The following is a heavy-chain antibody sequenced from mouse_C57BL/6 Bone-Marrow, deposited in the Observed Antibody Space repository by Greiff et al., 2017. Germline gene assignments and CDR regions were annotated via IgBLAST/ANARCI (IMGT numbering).Heavy chain of an antibody. CDR1: GYSFTDYN. CDR3: ARSYYDLGYFDV. CDR2: INPNYGTT. Sequence: EVKLMESGPELVKPGASVKISCKASGYSFTDYNMNWVKQSNGKSLEWIGVINPNYGTTSYKQKFKGKATLTVDQSSSTAYMQLNSLTSEDSAVYYCARSYYDLGYFDVWGTGTTVTVSS. D-gene: IGHD2-4*01. V-gene: IGHV1-39*01. J-gene: IGHJ1*03.